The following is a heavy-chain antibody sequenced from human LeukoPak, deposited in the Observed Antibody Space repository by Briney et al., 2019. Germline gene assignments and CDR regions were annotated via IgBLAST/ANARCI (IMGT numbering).Heavy chain of an antibody. V-gene: IGHV3-33*06. CDR1: GFTFNHYA. D-gene: IGHD4-11*01. CDR2: IWSDGTNR. Sequence: PGRSLTLSCAATGFTFNHYAMHWVRQAPAKGLEWVAVIWSDGTNRYYADSVKGRFTISRDDAGKTVYLQMSSLRPEDTGVYYCAKDAQRGFDYSNSLEYWGQGTPVTVST. J-gene: IGHJ4*02. CDR3: AKDAQRGFDYSNSLEY.